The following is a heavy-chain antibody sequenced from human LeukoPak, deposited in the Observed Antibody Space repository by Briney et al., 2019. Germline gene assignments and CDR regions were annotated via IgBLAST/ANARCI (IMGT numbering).Heavy chain of an antibody. J-gene: IGHJ5*02. CDR3: AREGRGIPPEFDP. Sequence: GGSLRLSCAASGFTFGSFWMHWVRQVPGKGLVWVSRISNDGSTTSYADSVKGRFTISRDNAKNTLYLQMNSLRAEDTAVYYCAREGRGIPPEFDPWGQGTLVTVSS. V-gene: IGHV3-74*01. CDR1: GFTFGSFW. CDR2: ISNDGSTT. D-gene: IGHD1-14*01.